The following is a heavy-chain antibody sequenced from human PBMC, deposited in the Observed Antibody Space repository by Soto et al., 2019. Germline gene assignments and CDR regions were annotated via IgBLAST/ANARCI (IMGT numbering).Heavy chain of an antibody. Sequence: QITLKESGPTLVKPTQTLTLTCTFSGFSLTTTTMGVGWIPQPPGKALDWLAVIFWDDDKRYSPSLKTRHTITKDTSTNKVVLTMSNMDPVDTATYYCARLYGSGSPGFDYWGQGTLVAVSS. J-gene: IGHJ4*02. CDR2: IFWDDDK. V-gene: IGHV2-5*02. D-gene: IGHD3-10*01. CDR1: GFSLTTTTMG. CDR3: ARLYGSGSPGFDY.